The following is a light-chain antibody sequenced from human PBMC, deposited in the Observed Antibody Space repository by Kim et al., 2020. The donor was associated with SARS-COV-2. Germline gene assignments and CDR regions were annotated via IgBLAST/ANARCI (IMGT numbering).Light chain of an antibody. V-gene: IGLV2-14*03. CDR3: SAYGSSFTVL. CDR2: GVS. J-gene: IGLJ7*01. CDR1: SSDVGAYNF. Sequence: GHSITISCTGTSSDVGAYNFVSWYQQRPGRTPKLLIYGVSNRPAGISDRFSGSKSANTPSLTISGLQAEDEADYYCSAYGSSFTVLFGRGTQLTVL.